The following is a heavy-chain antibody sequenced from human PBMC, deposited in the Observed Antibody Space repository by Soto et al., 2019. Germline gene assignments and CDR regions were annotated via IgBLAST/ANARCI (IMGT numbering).Heavy chain of an antibody. V-gene: IGHV6-1*01. CDR2: TYYRSKWYN. CDR1: GDSVSSNSAA. J-gene: IGHJ6*02. CDR3: AVDFITGTTKPTPQRMAV. Sequence: SQTLSLTCAISGDSVSSNSAAWNWIRQSPSRGLEWLGRTYYRSKWYNDYAVSVKSRITINPDTSKNQFSLQLNSVTPEDTAVYYCAVDFITGTTKPTPQRMAVWGQGTTVTVSS. D-gene: IGHD1-7*01.